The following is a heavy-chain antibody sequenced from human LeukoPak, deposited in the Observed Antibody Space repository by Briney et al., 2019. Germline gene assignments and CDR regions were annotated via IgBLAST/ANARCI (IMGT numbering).Heavy chain of an antibody. V-gene: IGHV4-59*08. J-gene: IGHJ4*02. D-gene: IGHD3-16*01. CDR3: ARGASLGY. Sequence: SETLSLTCTVSGGSISSYYWNWLRQPPGKGLEWIGCIYNSGSTYNPYLKSRVTISVDTSKNQFSLKLSSGTAADTAVYYCARGASLGYWGQGTLVTVSS. CDR1: GGSISSYY. CDR2: IYNSGST.